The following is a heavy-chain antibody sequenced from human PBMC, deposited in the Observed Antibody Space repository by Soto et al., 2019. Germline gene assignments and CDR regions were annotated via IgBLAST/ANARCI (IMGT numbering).Heavy chain of an antibody. J-gene: IGHJ4*02. CDR3: AREAAMVTQSLWDIVLMAKSEDYGDYVYYFDY. D-gene: IGHD2-8*01. CDR2: IWYDGSNK. V-gene: IGHV3-33*01. CDR1: GFTFSSYG. Sequence: QVQLVESGGGVVQPGRSLRLSCAASGFTFSSYGMHWVRQAPGKGLEWVAVIWYDGSNKYYADSVKGRFTISRDNSKNTLYLQMNSLRAEDTAVYYCAREAAMVTQSLWDIVLMAKSEDYGDYVYYFDYWGQGTLVTVSS.